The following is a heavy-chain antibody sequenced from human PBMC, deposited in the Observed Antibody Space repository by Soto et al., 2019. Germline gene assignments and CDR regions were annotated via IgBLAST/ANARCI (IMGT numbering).Heavy chain of an antibody. Sequence: EVQLVESGGGLVQPGRSLRLSCAASGFTFDDYAMHWVRQAPGKGLEWVSGISWNSGSIGYADSVKGRFTISRDNAKNSLYLQMNSLRAEDTALYYCAKGNYDILTGMGYFDYWGQGTLVTVSS. J-gene: IGHJ4*02. CDR3: AKGNYDILTGMGYFDY. V-gene: IGHV3-9*01. CDR2: ISWNSGSI. CDR1: GFTFDDYA. D-gene: IGHD3-9*01.